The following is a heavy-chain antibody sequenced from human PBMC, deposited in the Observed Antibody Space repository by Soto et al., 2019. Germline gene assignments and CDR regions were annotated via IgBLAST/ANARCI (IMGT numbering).Heavy chain of an antibody. CDR1: GFTFSSYA. V-gene: IGHV3-30-3*01. CDR2: ISYDGSNK. J-gene: IGHJ4*02. CDR3: AGDRSGWYAFYCY. D-gene: IGHD6-19*01. Sequence: GGSLRLSCAASGFTFSSYAMHWVRQAPGKGLEWVAVISYDGSNKYYADSVKGRFTISRDNSKNTLYLQMNSLRAEDTAVYYCAGDRSGWYAFYCYWGQGTLVTVSS.